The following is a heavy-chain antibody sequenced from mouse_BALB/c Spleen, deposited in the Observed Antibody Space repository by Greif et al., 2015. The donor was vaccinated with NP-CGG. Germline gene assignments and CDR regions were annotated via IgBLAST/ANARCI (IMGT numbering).Heavy chain of an antibody. CDR3: ARDGNYWYFDV. J-gene: IGHJ1*01. CDR1: GFTLSDYY. V-gene: IGHV5-4*02. CDR2: ISDGGSYT. D-gene: IGHD2-1*01. Sequence: DVKLQESGGGLVKPGGSLKLSCAASGFTLSDYYMYWVRQTPEKRLEWVATISDGGSYTYYPDSVKGRFTISRDNAKNNLYLQMSSLKSEDTAMYYCARDGNYWYFDVWGAGTTVTVSS.